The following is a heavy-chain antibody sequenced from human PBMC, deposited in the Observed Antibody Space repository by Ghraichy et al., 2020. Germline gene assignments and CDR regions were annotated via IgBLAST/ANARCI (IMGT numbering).Heavy chain of an antibody. D-gene: IGHD5-18*01. V-gene: IGHV4-39*01. CDR2: IYYSGST. J-gene: IGHJ4*02. CDR1: GGSISSSSYY. CDR3: AGTDFKAVDTAMVRSGYFDY. Sequence: SETLSLTCTVSGGSISSSSYYWGWIRQPPGKGLEWIGSIYYSGSTYYNPSLKSRVTISVDTSKNQFSLKLSSVTAADTTVYYCAGTDFKAVDTAMVRSGYFDYWGQGTLVTVSS.